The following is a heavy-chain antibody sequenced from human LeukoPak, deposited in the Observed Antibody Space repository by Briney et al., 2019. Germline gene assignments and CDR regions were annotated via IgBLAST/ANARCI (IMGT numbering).Heavy chain of an antibody. CDR1: GYTFTSYG. Sequence: GASVKVSCKASGYTFTSYGISWGPQAPGQGVEWMGWISAYHGNTNYAQKLQGRVTMNTDTSTSTAYMELRSLRSDDPAVYYCARDPYSSGRSDYWGQGTLVTVSS. J-gene: IGHJ4*02. V-gene: IGHV1-18*01. CDR3: ARDPYSSGRSDY. CDR2: ISAYHGNT. D-gene: IGHD6-19*01.